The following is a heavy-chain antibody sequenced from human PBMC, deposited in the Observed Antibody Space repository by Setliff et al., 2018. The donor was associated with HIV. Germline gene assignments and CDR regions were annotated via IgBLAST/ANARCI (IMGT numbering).Heavy chain of an antibody. CDR1: GFTFSPHW. V-gene: IGHV3-7*01. D-gene: IGHD3-10*01. J-gene: IGHJ6*02. CDR3: ARSVIGYYYYGMDV. CDR2: VNPDGSEK. Sequence: GGSLRLSCVGPGFTFSPHWITWVRQAPGKGLEWVANVNPDGSEKYYVDSVKGRFTISRDNSKNTLYLQMNSLRAEDTAVYYCARSVIGYYYYGMDVWGQGTLVTVSS.